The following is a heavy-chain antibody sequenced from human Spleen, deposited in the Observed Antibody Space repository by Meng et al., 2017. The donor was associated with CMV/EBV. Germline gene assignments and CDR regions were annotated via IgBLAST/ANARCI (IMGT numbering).Heavy chain of an antibody. D-gene: IGHD3-3*01. V-gene: IGHV1-18*04. CDR3: ARGDNFWSGYDFYFDF. Sequence: ASVKVSCKASGYTFTAYIMHWLRQAPGQGLEWMGWISTYNGDTNYAQKFQGRVTMTTDTSTSTAYMELRNLRSDDPAVYYCARGDNFWSGYDFYFDFWGQGTLVTVSS. J-gene: IGHJ4*02. CDR2: ISTYNGDT. CDR1: GYTFTAYI.